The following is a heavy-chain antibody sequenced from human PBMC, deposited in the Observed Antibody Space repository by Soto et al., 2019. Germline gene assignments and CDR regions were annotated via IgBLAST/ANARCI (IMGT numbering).Heavy chain of an antibody. J-gene: IGHJ6*02. CDR1: GGSISSSNW. D-gene: IGHD6-19*01. Sequence: LSLTCAVSGGSISSSNWWSWVRQPPGKGLEXIGEIYHSGSTNYNPSLKSRVTISVDKSKNQFSLKLSSVTAADTAVYYCARGLSIAVPGNALLRSPISVDVWGQGTTVTVSS. V-gene: IGHV4-4*02. CDR2: IYHSGST. CDR3: ARGLSIAVPGNALLRSPISVDV.